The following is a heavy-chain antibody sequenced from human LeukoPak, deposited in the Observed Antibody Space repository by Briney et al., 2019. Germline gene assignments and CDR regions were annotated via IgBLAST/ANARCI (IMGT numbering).Heavy chain of an antibody. D-gene: IGHD3-22*01. Sequence: PGGSLRLSCAASGFTFSNAWMNWVRQAPGKGLEWVSAISGSGGSTYYADSVKGRFTISRDNSKNTLYLQMNSLRAEDTAVYYCAKDLLREGDYYDSSGYFDYWGQGTLVTVSS. J-gene: IGHJ4*02. CDR3: AKDLLREGDYYDSSGYFDY. CDR1: GFTFSNAW. V-gene: IGHV3-23*01. CDR2: ISGSGGST.